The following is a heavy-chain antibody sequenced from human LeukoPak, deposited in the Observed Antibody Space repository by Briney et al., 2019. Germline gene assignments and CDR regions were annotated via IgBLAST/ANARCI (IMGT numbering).Heavy chain of an antibody. CDR2: ISTSGRAT. Sequence: GGSLRLSCAASGFAFSTYAMTWVRQAPEKGLQWVSTISTSGRATYYADSVEGRFTISRDNSKNTLYLQMNSLRADDTAVYYCAKARGSSVYEQFDYWGQGTLVPVSS. CDR3: AKARGSSVYEQFDY. D-gene: IGHD5/OR15-5a*01. J-gene: IGHJ4*02. CDR1: GFAFSTYA. V-gene: IGHV3-23*01.